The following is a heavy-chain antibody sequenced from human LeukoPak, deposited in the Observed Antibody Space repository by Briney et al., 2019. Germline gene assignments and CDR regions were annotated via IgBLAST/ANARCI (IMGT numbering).Heavy chain of an antibody. CDR1: GYTFTSYG. V-gene: IGHV1-18*01. Sequence: ASVKVSCKPSGYTFTSYGISWVRQAPGQGLEWMGWISAYNGNTNYAQKLQGRVTMTTDTSTSTAYMELTSLRSDDTAVYYCARDESSSSWPHYWGQGTLVTVSS. CDR3: ARDESSSSWPHY. J-gene: IGHJ4*02. CDR2: ISAYNGNT. D-gene: IGHD6-13*01.